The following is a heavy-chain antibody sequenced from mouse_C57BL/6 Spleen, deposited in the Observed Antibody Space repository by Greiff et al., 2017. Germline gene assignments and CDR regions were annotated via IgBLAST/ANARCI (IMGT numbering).Heavy chain of an antibody. CDR2: IDPSDSYT. CDR1: GYTFTSYW. Sequence: VQLQQPGAELVKPGASVKLSCKASGYTFTSYWMQWVKQRPGQGLEWIGEIDPSDSYTNYNQKFKGKATLTVDTSSSTAYMQLSSLTSEDSAVYYCARPPLTGTLYAMDYWGQGTSDTVSS. D-gene: IGHD4-1*01. CDR3: ARPPLTGTLYAMDY. V-gene: IGHV1-50*01. J-gene: IGHJ4*01.